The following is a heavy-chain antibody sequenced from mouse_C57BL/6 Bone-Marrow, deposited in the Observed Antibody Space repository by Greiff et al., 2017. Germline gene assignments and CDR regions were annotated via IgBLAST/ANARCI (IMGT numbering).Heavy chain of an antibody. CDR2: ISSDGST. CDR1: GYSITSGYY. V-gene: IGHV3-6*01. CDR3: AKCDGYYAMDY. Sequence: EVKLEESGPGLVKPSQSLSLTCSVTGYSITSGYYCNWIRQLPGNKLEWMGYISSDGSTTYNPSLKNRSSITRDTSKKQFCLKLNDVTTEDTATYYGAKCDGYYAMDYWGQGTSVTVSS. J-gene: IGHJ4*01. D-gene: IGHD2-3*01.